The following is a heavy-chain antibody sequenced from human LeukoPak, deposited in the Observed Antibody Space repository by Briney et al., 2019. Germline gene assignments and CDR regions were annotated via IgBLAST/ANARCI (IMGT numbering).Heavy chain of an antibody. CDR2: ISAYNGNT. D-gene: IGHD2-2*02. J-gene: IGHJ4*02. CDR3: ARKIPSYCSSSSCYTYFDY. Sequence: ASVKVSCKASGYTFTSYGISWVRQAPGQGLEWMGWISAYNGNTNYAQKLQGRVTMTTDTSTTTAYMELRSLRSDDTAVYYCARKIPSYCSSSSCYTYFDYWGQGTLVTVSS. V-gene: IGHV1-18*01. CDR1: GYTFTSYG.